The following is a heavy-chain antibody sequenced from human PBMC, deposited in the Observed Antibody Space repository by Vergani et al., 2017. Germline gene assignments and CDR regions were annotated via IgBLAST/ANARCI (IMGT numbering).Heavy chain of an antibody. CDR3: ARRGGFGYTFDR. CDR2: VSYIGVT. CDR1: GGSINSRSDY. D-gene: IGHD3-10*01. J-gene: IGHJ4*02. Sequence: QLQLQESGPGLVKPSETLSLTCTVSGGSINSRSDYWGWIRQPPGKGLEWIGTVSYIGVTSYNPSLDSRVTISIDPSKSHFSLRLNSVTAADTAVYYCARRGGFGYTFDRWGQGTLVTVSS. V-gene: IGHV4-39*01.